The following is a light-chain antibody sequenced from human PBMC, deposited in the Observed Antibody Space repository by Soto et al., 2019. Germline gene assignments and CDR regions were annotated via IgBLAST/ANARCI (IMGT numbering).Light chain of an antibody. V-gene: IGLV4-69*01. CDR1: RGHSSYD. J-gene: IGLJ2*01. CDR3: QTWDTVIHVV. CDR2: LNSDGSH. Sequence: QSVLTQSPSASASLGASVKLTCTLSRGHSSYDIAWHQQQPEKGPRYLMKLNSDGSHSKGDGIPDRFSGSSSGAERYLTISSLQSEDEADHYFQTWDTVIHVVFGGGANLTVL.